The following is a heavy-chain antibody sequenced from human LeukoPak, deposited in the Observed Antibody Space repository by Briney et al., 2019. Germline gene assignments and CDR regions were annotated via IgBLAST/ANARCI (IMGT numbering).Heavy chain of an antibody. Sequence: SETLSLTCTVSGGSISSGDYYWGWLRQPPGKGLEWIGYIYYSGSTYYNPSLKSRVTISVDTSKNQFSLKLSSVTAADTAVYYCARERGEAAAGTWFDPWGQGTLVTVSS. CDR2: IYYSGST. D-gene: IGHD6-13*01. CDR1: GGSISSGDYY. V-gene: IGHV4-30-4*01. J-gene: IGHJ5*02. CDR3: ARERGEAAAGTWFDP.